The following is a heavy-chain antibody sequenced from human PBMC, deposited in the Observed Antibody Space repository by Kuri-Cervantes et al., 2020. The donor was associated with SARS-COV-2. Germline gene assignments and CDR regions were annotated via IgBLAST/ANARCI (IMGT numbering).Heavy chain of an antibody. J-gene: IGHJ4*02. V-gene: IGHV4-39*07. Sequence: GSLRLSCTVSGGSISSSNYYWGWIRQPPGKGLEWIGSIYYSGSTYYNPSLKSRVTISVDTSKNQFSLKLSSVTAADTAVYYCARVGATNPVVDYWGQGTLVTVSS. D-gene: IGHD1-26*01. CDR1: GGSISSSNYY. CDR3: ARVGATNPVVDY. CDR2: IYYSGST.